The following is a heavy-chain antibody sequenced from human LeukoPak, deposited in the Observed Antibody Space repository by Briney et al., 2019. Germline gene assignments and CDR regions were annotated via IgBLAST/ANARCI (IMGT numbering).Heavy chain of an antibody. CDR1: GFTVSSNY. J-gene: IGHJ4*02. Sequence: QSGGSLILACAASGFTVSSNYMTWVRQAPGKGLEWVSIIYSGGSTYYADSVKGRFTISRDNSKNTVYLQMNSLRAEDTAVYYCAKVAVDGTEEAIEYWGQGTLVTVSS. CDR3: AKVAVDGTEEAIEY. CDR2: IYSGGST. V-gene: IGHV3-66*01. D-gene: IGHD6-19*01.